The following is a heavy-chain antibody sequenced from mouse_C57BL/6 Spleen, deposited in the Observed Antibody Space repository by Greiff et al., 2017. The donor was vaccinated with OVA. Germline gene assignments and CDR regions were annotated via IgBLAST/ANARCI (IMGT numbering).Heavy chain of an antibody. V-gene: IGHV14-4*01. Sequence: LVESGAELVRPGASVKLSCTASGFNIKDDYMHWVKQRPEQGLEWIGWIDPEIGDTEYASKFPGKATITADTSSNTAYLQLSSLTSEDTAVYYCTTHYYGSSYEAMDYWGQGTSVTVSS. J-gene: IGHJ4*01. CDR1: GFNIKDDY. D-gene: IGHD1-1*01. CDR3: TTHYYGSSYEAMDY. CDR2: IDPEIGDT.